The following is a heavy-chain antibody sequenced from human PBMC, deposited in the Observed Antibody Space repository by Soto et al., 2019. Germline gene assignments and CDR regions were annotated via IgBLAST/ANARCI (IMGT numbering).Heavy chain of an antibody. CDR2: VIPIFNTA. Sequence: ASVKVSCKASGGTFSSYAISWVRQAPGQGLEWMGGVIPIFNTANYAQKFQGRVTITADESTSTAYMELSSLRSEDTAMYYCAREGGPNYGMDVWGQGTTVTVSS. J-gene: IGHJ6*02. CDR3: AREGGPNYGMDV. V-gene: IGHV1-69*13. D-gene: IGHD2-15*01. CDR1: GGTFSSYA.